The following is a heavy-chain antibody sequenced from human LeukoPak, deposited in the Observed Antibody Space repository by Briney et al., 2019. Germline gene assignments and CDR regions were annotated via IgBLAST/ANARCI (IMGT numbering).Heavy chain of an antibody. Sequence: SETLSPTSPVSARSTSSGSYYWSWIRQPAGKGLEWIGRIYTSGSTNYNPSLKSRVTISVDTSKNQFSLKLSSVTAADTAVYYCAGRTVVFDYWGQGTLVTVSS. D-gene: IGHD4-23*01. CDR2: IYTSGST. CDR3: AGRTVVFDY. V-gene: IGHV4-61*02. CDR1: ARSTSSGSYY. J-gene: IGHJ4*02.